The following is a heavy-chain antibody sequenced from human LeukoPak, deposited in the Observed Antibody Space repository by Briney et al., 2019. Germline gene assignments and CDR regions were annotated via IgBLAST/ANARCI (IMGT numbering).Heavy chain of an antibody. CDR2: IKQDGSEK. J-gene: IGHJ3*01. Sequence: GGSLRLSCAASGFTFSSYSMSWVRQAPGKGLEWVANIKQDGSEKYYVDSVKGRFTISRDNAKNSLYLQMNSLRAEDTAVYYCAREIEGRYGDWGQGTMVTVSS. CDR1: GFTFSSYS. V-gene: IGHV3-7*01. D-gene: IGHD1-14*01. CDR3: AREIEGRYGD.